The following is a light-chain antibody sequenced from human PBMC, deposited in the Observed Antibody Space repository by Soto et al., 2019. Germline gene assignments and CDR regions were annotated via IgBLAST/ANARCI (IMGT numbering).Light chain of an antibody. CDR3: TSWTTSTTMI. J-gene: IGLJ2*01. V-gene: IGLV2-14*03. Sequence: QPASVSGSPGQSITISCTGTRSDIGAYNFVSWYQQHPGKAPKLILYDVNIRPSGVSYRFSGSKSGNTASLTISGLQAEDEADYYCTSWTTSTTMIFGGGTKLTVL. CDR2: DVN. CDR1: RSDIGAYNF.